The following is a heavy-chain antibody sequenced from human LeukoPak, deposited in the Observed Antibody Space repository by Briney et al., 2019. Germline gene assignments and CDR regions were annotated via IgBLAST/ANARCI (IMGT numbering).Heavy chain of an antibody. D-gene: IGHD5-18*01. CDR2: IKEDGSEK. CDR3: ARGYTCGY. V-gene: IGHV3-7*04. Sequence: GESLRLSFSASGFTFSTYLVIWVPQAPAKGQEWVANIKEDGSEKSYADSVKGRFTITRDNAKNSLYLQMNSLRAEDRAVYYCARGYTCGYWGQGTLVTVSS. CDR1: GFTFSTYL. J-gene: IGHJ4*02.